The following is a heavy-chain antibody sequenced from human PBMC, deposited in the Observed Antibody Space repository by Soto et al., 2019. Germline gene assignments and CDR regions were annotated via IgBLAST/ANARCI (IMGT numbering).Heavy chain of an antibody. D-gene: IGHD7-27*01. V-gene: IGHV1-46*01. CDR1: GYTFTSFY. Sequence: QVQLVQSGAEVKNPGASVKVSCKASGYTFTSFYIHWVRQAPGQGLEWMAIINPNGGSTNYAQNLQGRVTLTRDTATNTVYMELSSHRSEDTAVYYCARGLTSGDYWGQGTLVTVSS. CDR3: ARGLTSGDY. J-gene: IGHJ4*02. CDR2: INPNGGST.